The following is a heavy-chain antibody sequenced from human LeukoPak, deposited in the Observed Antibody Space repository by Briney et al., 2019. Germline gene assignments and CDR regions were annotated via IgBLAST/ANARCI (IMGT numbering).Heavy chain of an antibody. CDR2: IRYDGSNK. D-gene: IGHD3-22*01. CDR3: AKYPANYYDSSGRPN. J-gene: IGHJ4*02. V-gene: IGHV3-30*02. CDR1: GFTFSSYG. Sequence: GGSLRLSCAASGFTFSSYGMHWVRQAPGKGLEWVAFIRYDGSNKYYADSVKGRFTISRDNSKNTLYLQMNSLRAEDTAVYYCAKYPANYYDSSGRPNWGQGTLVTVSS.